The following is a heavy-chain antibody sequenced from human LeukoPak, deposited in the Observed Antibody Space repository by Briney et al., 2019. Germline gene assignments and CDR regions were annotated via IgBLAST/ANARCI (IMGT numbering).Heavy chain of an antibody. CDR3: ARHSALLRFGELFIFDY. CDR2: IHYSGST. J-gene: IGHJ4*02. Sequence: SSETLSLTCTVSGGSIRSSDYHWGWIRQPPGKGLEWIGTIHYSGSTYYNPSLKSRVTISVDTSKNQFSLKLSSVTAADTAVYYCARHSALLRFGELFIFDYWGQGTLVTVSS. V-gene: IGHV4-39*01. D-gene: IGHD3-10*01. CDR1: GGSIRSSDYH.